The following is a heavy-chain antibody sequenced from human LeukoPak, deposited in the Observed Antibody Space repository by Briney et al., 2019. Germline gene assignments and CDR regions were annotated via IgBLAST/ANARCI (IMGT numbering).Heavy chain of an antibody. D-gene: IGHD2-2*01. CDR1: GYTFTSYD. CDR3: ARGSVVPAAKAYYYYYGMDV. CDR2: MNPNSGNT. V-gene: IGHV1-8*01. Sequence: ASVKVSCKASGYTFTSYDINWVRQATGQGLEWMGWMNPNSGNTGYAQKFQGRVTMTRNTSISTAYMELSSLRSEDTAVYYCARGSVVPAAKAYYYYYGMDVWGRGTTVTVSS. J-gene: IGHJ6*02.